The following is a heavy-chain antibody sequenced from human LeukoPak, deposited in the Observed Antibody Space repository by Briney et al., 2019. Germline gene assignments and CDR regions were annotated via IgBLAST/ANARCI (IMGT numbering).Heavy chain of an antibody. D-gene: IGHD1-26*01. Sequence: GGSLRLSCAASGFTFSSYSMNWVRQAPGKGLEWLSSISSSSSYIYYADSVKGRFTISRDNAKNSLYLQMNSLRAEDTAVYYCACYSRSLGDAFAIWGQGTMFSVSS. J-gene: IGHJ3*02. CDR1: GFTFSSYS. CDR3: ACYSRSLGDAFAI. CDR2: ISSSSSYI. V-gene: IGHV3-21*01.